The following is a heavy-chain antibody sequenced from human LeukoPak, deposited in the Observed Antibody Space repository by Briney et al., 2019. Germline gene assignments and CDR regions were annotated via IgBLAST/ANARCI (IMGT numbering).Heavy chain of an antibody. V-gene: IGHV4-39*07. CDR1: GGSISSYY. CDR3: ARAPPGYSSSWIDY. CDR2: IYYSGST. J-gene: IGHJ4*02. Sequence: SETLSLTCTVSGGSISSYYWGWIRQPPGKGLEWIGSIYYSGSTYYNPSLKSRVTISVDTSKNQFSLKLSSVTAADTAVYYCARAPPGYSSSWIDYWGQGTLVTVSS. D-gene: IGHD6-13*01.